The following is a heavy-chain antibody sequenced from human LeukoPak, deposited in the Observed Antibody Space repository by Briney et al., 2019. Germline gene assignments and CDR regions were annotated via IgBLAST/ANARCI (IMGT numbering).Heavy chain of an antibody. Sequence: PSETLSLTCTVSGGSISSYYWSWIRQPPGKGLEWVAYIYYSGNTNYNPSLKSRVTISVDTSKNQFSLKLSSVTAADTAVYYCARYVWGSYPTFEDYWGQGTLVTVSP. CDR1: GGSISSYY. V-gene: IGHV4-59*01. D-gene: IGHD3-16*02. CDR3: ARYVWGSYPTFEDY. CDR2: IYYSGNT. J-gene: IGHJ4*02.